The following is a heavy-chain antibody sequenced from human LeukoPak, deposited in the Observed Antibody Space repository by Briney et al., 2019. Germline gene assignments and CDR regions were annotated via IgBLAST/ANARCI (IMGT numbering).Heavy chain of an antibody. Sequence: GGSLRLSCAASGFTFSSYSMNWVRQAPGKGLEWVSYISSSSSTIYYADSVKGRFTISRDNAKNSLYLQMNSLRDEDTAVYYCARGRAIFGVVIIHDYYYGMDVWGQGTTVTVSS. D-gene: IGHD3-3*01. J-gene: IGHJ6*02. CDR2: ISSSSSTI. V-gene: IGHV3-48*02. CDR1: GFTFSSYS. CDR3: ARGRAIFGVVIIHDYYYGMDV.